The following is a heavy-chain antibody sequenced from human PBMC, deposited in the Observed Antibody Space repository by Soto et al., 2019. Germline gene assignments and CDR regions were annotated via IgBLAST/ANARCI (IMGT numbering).Heavy chain of an antibody. J-gene: IGHJ4*02. Sequence: QVQLVQSGAEVKKPGASVKVSCKTSGYTFTSHGISWVRQAPGQGLEWMGWISAYNGNTNYAQKLQGRVTMTTDTPKRTAYMELRSLRSDDTAVYYCARTYCSSARCYSDYWGQGTLVTVSS. CDR1: GYTFTSHG. V-gene: IGHV1-18*04. CDR2: ISAYNGNT. CDR3: ARTYCSSARCYSDY. D-gene: IGHD2-2*01.